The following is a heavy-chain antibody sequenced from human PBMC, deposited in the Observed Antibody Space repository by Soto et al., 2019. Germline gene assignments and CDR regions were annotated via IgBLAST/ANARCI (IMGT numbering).Heavy chain of an antibody. CDR1: GFTFSSYG. CDR3: VKDGSSGWPYFGDMDV. D-gene: IGHD6-19*01. Sequence: VQLLESGGGLVQPGGSLRLSCAASGFTFSSYGMHWVRQAPGKGLEWVAVILYDGSKKYYADSVKGRFTISRDNSKNTMYLQMSSLRGEDTALYYCVKDGSSGWPYFGDMDVWGRGTTVTVSS. V-gene: IGHV3-30*18. CDR2: ILYDGSKK. J-gene: IGHJ6*02.